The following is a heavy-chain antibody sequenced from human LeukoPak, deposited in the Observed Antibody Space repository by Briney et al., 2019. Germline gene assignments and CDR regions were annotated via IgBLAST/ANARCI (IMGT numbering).Heavy chain of an antibody. Sequence: GGSLRLSCAASGFTFSSYAMHWVRQAPGKGLEWVAVISYDGSNKYYADSVKGRFTISRDNSKNTLYLQMNSLRAEDTAVYYCARQYFYDSSGYPFGYWGQGTLVTVSS. CDR3: ARQYFYDSSGYPFGY. J-gene: IGHJ4*02. D-gene: IGHD3-22*01. CDR2: ISYDGSNK. CDR1: GFTFSSYA. V-gene: IGHV3-30*04.